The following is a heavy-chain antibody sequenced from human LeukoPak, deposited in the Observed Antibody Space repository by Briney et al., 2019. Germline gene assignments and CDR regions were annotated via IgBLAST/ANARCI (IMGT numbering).Heavy chain of an antibody. CDR2: IKQDGSEK. Sequence: GGSLRLTCAASGFTFSSYWMSWVRQAPGKGLEWVANIKQDGSEKYYVDSVKGRFTISRDNAKNSLYLQMNSLRAEDTAVYYCARVAVAGPLDYWGQGTLVTVSS. J-gene: IGHJ4*02. CDR3: ARVAVAGPLDY. CDR1: GFTFSSYW. V-gene: IGHV3-7*03. D-gene: IGHD6-19*01.